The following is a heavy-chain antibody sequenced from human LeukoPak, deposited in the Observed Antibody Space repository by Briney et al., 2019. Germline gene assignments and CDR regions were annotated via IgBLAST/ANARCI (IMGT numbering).Heavy chain of an antibody. CDR3: ARDGYNLPFDY. V-gene: IGHV3-49*03. J-gene: IGHJ4*02. D-gene: IGHD5-24*01. Sequence: GGSLRLSCTASGFTFGDYAMSWFRQAPGKGLEWVGFIRSKAYGGTTEYAASVKGRFTISRDDSKSIAYLQMNSLKTEDTAVYYCARDGYNLPFDYWGQGTLVTVSS. CDR2: IRSKAYGGTT. CDR1: GFTFGDYA.